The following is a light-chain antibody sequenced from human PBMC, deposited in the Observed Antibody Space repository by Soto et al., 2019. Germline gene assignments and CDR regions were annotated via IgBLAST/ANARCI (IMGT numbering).Light chain of an antibody. CDR1: QSVNSN. CDR2: DAS. CDR3: QQYNFWPPLT. J-gene: IGKJ4*01. Sequence: EIVMMQSPATLSVSPGERATLSCRASQSVNSNLAWYRQKPGQAPRLLISDASTRATGVPARFSGSGSGTEFTLTISSLQSEDSGIYYCQQYNFWPPLTFGGGTKVEIK. V-gene: IGKV3-15*01.